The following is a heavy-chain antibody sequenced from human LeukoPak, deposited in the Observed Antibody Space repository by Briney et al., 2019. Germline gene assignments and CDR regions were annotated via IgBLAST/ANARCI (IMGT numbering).Heavy chain of an antibody. CDR3: ARDWVRYYFDY. Sequence: HPGGSLRLSCAASGFTFSSYAMHWVRQAPGKGLEWVAVISYDGSNKYYADSVKGRFTISRDNSKNTLYLQMNSLRAEDTAVYYCARDWVRYYFDYWGQGTLVTVSS. CDR2: ISYDGSNK. CDR1: GFTFSSYA. J-gene: IGHJ4*02. V-gene: IGHV3-30-3*01. D-gene: IGHD3-16*01.